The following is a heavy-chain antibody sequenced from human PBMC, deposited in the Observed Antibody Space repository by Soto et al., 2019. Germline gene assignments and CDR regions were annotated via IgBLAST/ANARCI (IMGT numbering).Heavy chain of an antibody. CDR1: GFTFSNYW. Sequence: EVKLVESGGGLVQPGGSLRLSCEASGFTFSNYWMYWVRQAPGQGLVWVSRINSDGSVSSYADSVKGRLTISRDNVKNTLYLQMNSLRGEDTAVYYCARGDCVGGSCYSLAGSFYYYMDVWGKGTTVTVFS. CDR3: ARGDCVGGSCYSLAGSFYYYMDV. CDR2: INSDGSVS. D-gene: IGHD2-15*01. J-gene: IGHJ6*03. V-gene: IGHV3-74*01.